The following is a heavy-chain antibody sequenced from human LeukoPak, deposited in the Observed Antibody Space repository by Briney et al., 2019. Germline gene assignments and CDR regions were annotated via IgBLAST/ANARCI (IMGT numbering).Heavy chain of an antibody. J-gene: IGHJ4*02. CDR3: ARYIAARPFDY. D-gene: IGHD6-6*01. Sequence: PGGSLRLSCAASGFTFSSYAMHWVRQAPGKGLEWVAVISYDGSNKYYADSVKGRFTISRDNSKNTLYLQMNSLRAEDTAVYYCARYIAARPFDYWGQGTLVTVSP. CDR2: ISYDGSNK. V-gene: IGHV3-30-3*01. CDR1: GFTFSSYA.